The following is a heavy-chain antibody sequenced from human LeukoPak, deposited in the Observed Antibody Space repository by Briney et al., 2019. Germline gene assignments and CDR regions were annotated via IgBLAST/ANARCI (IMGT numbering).Heavy chain of an antibody. D-gene: IGHD3-3*02. Sequence: ASVKVSCKASGYIFTNNAMNWVRQAPGQGLEWMGWINTNTRNPTYAQGFTERFVFSLDTSVSTAYLQISSLKAEDTAVYYCARIRAPSSFGQRESDYWGQGTLVTVSS. J-gene: IGHJ4*02. V-gene: IGHV7-4-1*02. CDR1: GYIFTNNA. CDR2: INTNTRNP. CDR3: ARIRAPSSFGQRESDY.